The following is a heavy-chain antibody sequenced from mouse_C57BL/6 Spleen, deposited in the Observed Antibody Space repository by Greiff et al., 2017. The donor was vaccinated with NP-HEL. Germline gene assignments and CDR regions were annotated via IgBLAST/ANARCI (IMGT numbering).Heavy chain of an antibody. V-gene: IGHV5-6*01. Sequence: EVQRVESGGDLVKPGGSLKLSCAASGFTFSSYGLSWVRQTPDKRLEWVATISSGGSYTYYPDSVKGRFTISRDNAKNTLYLQMSSLKSEDTAMYYCARQGIYYYGSSYVKYFDVWGTGTTVTVSS. J-gene: IGHJ1*03. D-gene: IGHD1-1*01. CDR1: GFTFSSYG. CDR3: ARQGIYYYGSSYVKYFDV. CDR2: ISSGGSYT.